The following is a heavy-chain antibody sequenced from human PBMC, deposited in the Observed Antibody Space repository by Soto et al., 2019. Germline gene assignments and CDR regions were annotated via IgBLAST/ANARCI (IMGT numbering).Heavy chain of an antibody. CDR3: VRDLNRSATMPCLDH. J-gene: IGHJ4*02. CDR2: ISDTGGDS. CDR1: GFAFINYA. Sequence: GGSLRLSCEASGFAFINYAMSWVRQSPGKGLEWVSSISDTGGDSYYADSMDGRFTVSRDNSKNTLYLQINSLRAEDTAIYYCVRDLNRSATMPCLDHWGQGALVTVSS. V-gene: IGHV3-23*01. D-gene: IGHD1-1*01.